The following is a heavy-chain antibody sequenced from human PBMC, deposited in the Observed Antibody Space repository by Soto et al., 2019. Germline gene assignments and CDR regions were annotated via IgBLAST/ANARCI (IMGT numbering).Heavy chain of an antibody. CDR1: GFIFSSYA. V-gene: IGHV3-23*01. CDR2: ISGDTT. D-gene: IGHD6-13*01. J-gene: IGHJ4*02. CDR3: AKAGRAAAFFGY. Sequence: RLSCAASGFIFSSYAMNWVRQAPGKGLEWVSTISGDTTYYADSVKGRFTISRDNSKNTLYLQMNSLRAEDTAVYYCAKAGRAAAFFGYWGQGTLVTVSS.